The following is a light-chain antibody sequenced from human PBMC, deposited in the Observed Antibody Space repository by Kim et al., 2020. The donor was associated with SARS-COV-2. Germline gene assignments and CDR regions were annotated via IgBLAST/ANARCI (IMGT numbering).Light chain of an antibody. V-gene: IGKV3-20*01. CDR2: GAA. CDR3: RQLGTTRPGYT. J-gene: IGKJ2*01. Sequence: PVERATPACRARHSVSSSYLAWYQQKPGQAPRRLIYGAASRATGIPDGFIGSGAGTDFTRLISRLEPADVAVYYCRQLGTTRPGYTFGQGTKLEI. CDR1: HSVSSSY.